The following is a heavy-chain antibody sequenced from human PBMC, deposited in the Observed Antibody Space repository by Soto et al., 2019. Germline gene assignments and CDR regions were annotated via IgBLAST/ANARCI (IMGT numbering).Heavy chain of an antibody. CDR3: ARDSTRRGACDI. J-gene: IGHJ3*02. CDR1: NGSFSVYY. CDR2: INHSGST. V-gene: IGHV4-34*01. D-gene: IGHD2-2*01. Sequence: SETLSLTCAIYNGSFSVYYWTWIRQSPGKGLEWIGEINHSGSTIYNPSLKSRVTMSVDTSKNQFSLKLNSVTAADTAMYYCARDSTRRGACDIWGQGTMVTVSS.